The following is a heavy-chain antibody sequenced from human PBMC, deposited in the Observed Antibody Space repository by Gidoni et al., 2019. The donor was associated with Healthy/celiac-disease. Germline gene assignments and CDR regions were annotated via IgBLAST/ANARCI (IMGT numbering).Heavy chain of an antibody. D-gene: IGHD4-17*01. CDR3: ARGLDGYGDYGGPFYYYGMDV. Sequence: QVQLVQSGAEVKKPGSSVKVSCKASGGTFSSYAISWVRQAPGQGLEWMGGIIPIFGTANYAQKFQGRVTITADESTSTAYMELSSLRSEDTAVYYCARGLDGYGDYGGPFYYYGMDVWGQGTTVTVSS. CDR1: GGTFSSYA. J-gene: IGHJ6*02. CDR2: IIPIFGTA. V-gene: IGHV1-69*01.